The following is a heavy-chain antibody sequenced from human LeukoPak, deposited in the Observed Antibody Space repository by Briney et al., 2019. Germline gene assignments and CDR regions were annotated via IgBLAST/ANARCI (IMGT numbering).Heavy chain of an antibody. D-gene: IGHD4-17*01. CDR3: ARTTVTPPDYYYYGMDV. Sequence: PSQTLSLTCTVSGGSISSGDYYWSWIRQPPGKGLEWIGYMYYSGSTYYNPSLKSRVTISVDTSKNQFSLKVSSVTAADTAVYYCARTTVTPPDYYYYGMDVWGQGTTVTVSS. V-gene: IGHV4-30-4*01. J-gene: IGHJ6*02. CDR1: GGSISSGDYY. CDR2: MYYSGST.